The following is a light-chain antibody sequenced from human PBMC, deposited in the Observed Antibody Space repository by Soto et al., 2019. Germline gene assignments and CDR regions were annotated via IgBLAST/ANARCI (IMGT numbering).Light chain of an antibody. J-gene: IGKJ1*01. V-gene: IGKV3-15*01. CDR2: GAS. CDR3: QQYNNWPRT. CDR1: QSVSSN. Sequence: EIVMTQSPATLSVSPGERATLSCRASQSVSSNLAWYQQKPGQAPRVLIYGASTRATGIPDRFSGSGSETEFTLTTSSLQSEDSAVYYCQQYNNWPRTFGQGTKV.